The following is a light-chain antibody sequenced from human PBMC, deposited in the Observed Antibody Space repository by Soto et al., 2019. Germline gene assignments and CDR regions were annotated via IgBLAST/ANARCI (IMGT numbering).Light chain of an antibody. J-gene: IGLJ2*01. Sequence: QSALTQPASGSGSPGQSITISCTGTSSDAGGYNYVSWYQQHPGKAPKLMIYDVNNRPSGVSNRFSGSKSGNTASLTIYGVRAEVDADYYCSSYTGSSTCLVFRGGTKLTVL. CDR2: DVN. V-gene: IGLV2-14*01. CDR1: SSDAGGYNY. CDR3: SSYTGSSTCLV.